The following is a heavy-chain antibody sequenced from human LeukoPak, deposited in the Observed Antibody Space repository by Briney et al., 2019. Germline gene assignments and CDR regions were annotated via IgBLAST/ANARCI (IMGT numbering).Heavy chain of an antibody. CDR2: ISYDGSNK. V-gene: IGHV3-30*03. J-gene: IGHJ3*02. CDR3: ARGRDDSFDI. CDR1: GFTFSSYG. Sequence: PGGSLRLSCAASGFTFSSYGMHWVRQAPGKGLEWVAVISYDGSNKYYADSVKGRFTISRDNSKNTLYLQMNSLRAEDTAVYSCARGRDDSFDIWGQGTMVTVSS.